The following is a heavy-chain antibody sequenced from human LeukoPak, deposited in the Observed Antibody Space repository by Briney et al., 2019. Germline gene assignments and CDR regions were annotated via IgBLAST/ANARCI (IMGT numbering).Heavy chain of an antibody. Sequence: GASVKVSCRASGYNFNRYAISWVRQAPGQGLEWMGRIIPILGIANYAQKFQGRVTITADKSTSTAYMELSSLRSEDTAVYYCARDPLRGYYYDSSGSTPPWFDPWGQGTLVTVSS. D-gene: IGHD3-22*01. CDR1: GYNFNRYA. CDR2: IIPILGIA. J-gene: IGHJ5*02. CDR3: ARDPLRGYYYDSSGSTPPWFDP. V-gene: IGHV1-69*04.